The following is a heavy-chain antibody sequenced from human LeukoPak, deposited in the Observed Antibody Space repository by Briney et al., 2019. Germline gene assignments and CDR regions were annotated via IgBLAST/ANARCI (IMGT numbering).Heavy chain of an antibody. D-gene: IGHD2-15*01. CDR3: ARAHCSGGSCYSYYYGMDV. CDR2: ISSSSSTI. V-gene: IGHV3-48*04. Sequence: GGSLRLSCAASGFTFSSYSMNWVRQAPGKGLEWVSYISSSSSTIYYADSVKGRFTISRDNAKNSLYLQMNSLRAEDTAVYYRARAHCSGGSCYSYYYGMDVWGQGTTVTVSS. J-gene: IGHJ6*02. CDR1: GFTFSSYS.